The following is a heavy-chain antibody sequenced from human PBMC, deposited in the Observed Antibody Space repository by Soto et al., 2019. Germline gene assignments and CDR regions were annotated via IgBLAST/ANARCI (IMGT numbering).Heavy chain of an antibody. Sequence: PSETLSLTCTVSGGSISSYYWSWIRQPPGKGLEWIGYIYYSGSTYYNPSLKSRVTISVDTSKNQFSLKLSSVTAADTAVYYCAMSWEGYSSGWYFGSSGYYYGMDVWGQGTTVTVSS. V-gene: IGHV4-59*04. D-gene: IGHD6-19*01. CDR1: GGSISSYY. J-gene: IGHJ6*02. CDR2: IYYSGST. CDR3: AMSWEGYSSGWYFGSSGYYYGMDV.